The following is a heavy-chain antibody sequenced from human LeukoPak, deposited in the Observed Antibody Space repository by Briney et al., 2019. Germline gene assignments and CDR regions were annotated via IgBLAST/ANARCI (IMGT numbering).Heavy chain of an antibody. Sequence: GGSLRFCGAASGFTFSSYSMNLVRQAPGKGLEGVSYISSSSSTTYYADSVKGRFTKPRDNAKNSLYLQMNSLRAEDTAVYYCAGEWELGAFDIWGQGTMVTVSS. V-gene: IGHV3-48*01. CDR3: AGEWELGAFDI. J-gene: IGHJ3*02. CDR2: ISSSSSTT. CDR1: GFTFSSYS. D-gene: IGHD1-26*01.